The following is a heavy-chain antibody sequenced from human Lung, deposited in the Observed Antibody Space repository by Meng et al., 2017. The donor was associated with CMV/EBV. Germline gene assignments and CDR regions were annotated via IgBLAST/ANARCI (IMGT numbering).Heavy chain of an antibody. CDR2: IRYDGKNK. V-gene: IGHV3-30*02. CDR3: AKADGYRYGNYYYYGMDV. Sequence: GESXKISCAASGFTFSSYGTHWVRQAPGKGLEWVAFIRYDGKNKYYADSVKGRFTISRDNSKNTLYLQMNSLRAEDTAVYYCAKADGYRYGNYYYYGMDVXRQGXTVTVSS. D-gene: IGHD5-18*01. J-gene: IGHJ6*02. CDR1: GFTFSSYG.